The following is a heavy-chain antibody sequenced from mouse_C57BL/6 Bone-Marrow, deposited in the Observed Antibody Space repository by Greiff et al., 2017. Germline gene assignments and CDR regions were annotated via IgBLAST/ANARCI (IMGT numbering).Heavy chain of an antibody. J-gene: IGHJ3*01. Sequence: EVQGVESGAELVKPGASVKLSCTASGFTINDYYMPWVQQSPEQGLEWIGRIDPDGGDTNYPPNFQGKTTITADTSSNTAYLQLSSLTSEDTAVYYCASATGAWFAYWGQGTLVTVSA. CDR1: GFTINDYY. CDR2: IDPDGGDT. D-gene: IGHD1-1*01. CDR3: ASATGAWFAY. V-gene: IGHV14-2*01.